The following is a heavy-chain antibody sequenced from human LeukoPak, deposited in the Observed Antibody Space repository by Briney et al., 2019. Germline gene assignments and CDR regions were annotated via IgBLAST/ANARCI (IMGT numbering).Heavy chain of an antibody. CDR2: IRSKAYGGTT. J-gene: IGHJ4*02. D-gene: IGHD4-17*01. Sequence: PGGSLRLSCTASGFTFGDYAMSWFRRAPGKGLEWVGFIRSKAYGGTTEYAASVKGRFAISRDDSKSIAYLQRNSLKMEDTAVYYCTRYDYGSYAFDYWGQGTLVTVSS. V-gene: IGHV3-49*03. CDR3: TRYDYGSYAFDY. CDR1: GFTFGDYA.